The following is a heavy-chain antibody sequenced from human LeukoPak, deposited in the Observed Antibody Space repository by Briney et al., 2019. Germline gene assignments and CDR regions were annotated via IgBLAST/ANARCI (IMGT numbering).Heavy chain of an antibody. D-gene: IGHD5-24*01. CDR2: ISGSGGST. V-gene: IGHV3-23*01. CDR1: GFTFSSYA. Sequence: GGSLRLSCAASGFTFSSYAMSWVRQAPGKGLEWVSAISGSGGSTYYADSVKGRFTISRDNSKNTLYLQVNSLRAEDTAVYYCAKDRLVDGYTPPWFDPWGQGTLVTVSS. CDR3: AKDRLVDGYTPPWFDP. J-gene: IGHJ5*02.